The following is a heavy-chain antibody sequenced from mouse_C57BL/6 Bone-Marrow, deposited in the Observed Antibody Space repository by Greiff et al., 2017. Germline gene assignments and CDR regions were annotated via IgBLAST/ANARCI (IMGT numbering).Heavy chain of an antibody. CDR1: GYTFTSYW. CDR2: INPSNGGT. J-gene: IGHJ1*03. Sequence: VQLQQPGTELVKPGASVKLSCKASGYTFTSYWMHWVKQRPGQGLEWIGNINPSNGGTNYNQKFKGKATLTVDKSSSTAYMQLSSLTSEDSAVYYCARWASTRYFDVWGTGTTVTVSS. CDR3: ARWASTRYFDV. D-gene: IGHD6-1*01. V-gene: IGHV1-53*01.